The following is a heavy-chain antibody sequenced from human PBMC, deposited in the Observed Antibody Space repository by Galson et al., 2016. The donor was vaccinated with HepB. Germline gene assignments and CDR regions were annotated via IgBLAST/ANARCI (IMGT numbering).Heavy chain of an antibody. CDR1: GGTLNNYV. CDR3: AVVSSAELVFTPSPPHDWVDF. J-gene: IGHJ5*01. Sequence: SVKVSCKVSGGTLNNYVISWVRQAPGQGLEWMGRFIPLLGVTNYALKFQGGLIITAAKSTATAYMDLSGLRSEDTAVYFCAVVSSAELVFTPSPPHDWVDFWGQGTLVTVSS. CDR2: FIPLLGVT. D-gene: IGHD1-14*01. V-gene: IGHV1-69*04.